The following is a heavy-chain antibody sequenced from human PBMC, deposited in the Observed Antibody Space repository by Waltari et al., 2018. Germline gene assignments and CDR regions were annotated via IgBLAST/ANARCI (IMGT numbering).Heavy chain of an antibody. CDR3: ARGGFYYGSGSFHWFDP. V-gene: IGHV4-34*01. Sequence: QVQLQQWGAGLLKPSETLYLTCAVYGGSFRGYSWSWIRHPPGKGLEWIGEINHSGSTNYNPSLKRRVTISVDTSKNQFSLKLSSVTAADTAVYYCARGGFYYGSGSFHWFDPWGQGTLVTVSS. CDR2: INHSGST. D-gene: IGHD3-10*01. J-gene: IGHJ5*02. CDR1: GGSFRGYS.